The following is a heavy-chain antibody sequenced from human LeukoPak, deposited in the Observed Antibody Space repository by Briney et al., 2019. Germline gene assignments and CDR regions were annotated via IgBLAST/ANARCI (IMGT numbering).Heavy chain of an antibody. CDR3: AKEYCSGDNCHSYGMDV. D-gene: IGHD2-15*01. CDR2: ISGRGGSA. CDR1: AFTFTNYA. V-gene: IGHV3-23*01. J-gene: IGHJ6*02. Sequence: GGSLRLSCAAAAFTFTNYAMTWVSQAPGKGLEWVSGISGRGGSAHYADSVNGRFTISRDNSKNTMYLQMSSLRAEDTAIYYCAKEYCSGDNCHSYGMDVWGQGTTVTVSS.